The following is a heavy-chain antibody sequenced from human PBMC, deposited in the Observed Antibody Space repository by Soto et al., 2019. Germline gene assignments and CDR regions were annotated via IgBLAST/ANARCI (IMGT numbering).Heavy chain of an antibody. D-gene: IGHD3-3*01. V-gene: IGHV3-33*01. Sequence: QVQLVESGGGVVQPVRSLRLSCAASGFTFSSYGMHWVRQAPGKGLEWVAVIWYDGSNKYYADSVKGRFTISRDNSKNTLYLQMNSLRAEDTAVYYCARQRITIFGSLPGFDYWGQGTLVTVSS. CDR1: GFTFSSYG. J-gene: IGHJ4*02. CDR3: ARQRITIFGSLPGFDY. CDR2: IWYDGSNK.